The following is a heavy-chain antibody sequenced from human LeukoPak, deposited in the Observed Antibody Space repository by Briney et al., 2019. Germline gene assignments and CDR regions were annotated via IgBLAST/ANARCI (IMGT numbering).Heavy chain of an antibody. D-gene: IGHD3-16*01. Sequence: GGSLRLSCAASGFTFSSYEMNWVRQAPGKGLEWLSYINTSGNTIYYADSVKGRFTISRDNAKNSLYLQMNSLRAEDTAVYYCARTPMRGNYWGLGTLVTVSS. J-gene: IGHJ4*02. CDR1: GFTFSSYE. CDR2: INTSGNTI. CDR3: ARTPMRGNY. V-gene: IGHV3-48*03.